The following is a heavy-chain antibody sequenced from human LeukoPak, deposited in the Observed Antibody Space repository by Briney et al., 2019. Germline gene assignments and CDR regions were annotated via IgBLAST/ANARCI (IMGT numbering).Heavy chain of an antibody. CDR1: GYSFTSYW. J-gene: IGHJ4*02. CDR3: ATNRYTSAWYFDY. D-gene: IGHD6-25*01. Sequence: GESLKISCKGSGYSFTSYWIGWARQMPGKGLEWMGIIYPGDSDTRYSPSFQGQVTISADKSITTAYLQWSSLKASDTAMYYCATNRYTSAWYFDYWGQGTLVTVSS. V-gene: IGHV5-51*01. CDR2: IYPGDSDT.